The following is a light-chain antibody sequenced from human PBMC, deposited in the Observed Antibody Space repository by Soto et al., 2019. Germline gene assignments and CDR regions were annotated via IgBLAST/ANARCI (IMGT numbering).Light chain of an antibody. CDR3: TSWTTSTTMI. CDR2: DVN. CDR1: SSDIGAYNY. Sequence: QSVLTQPASVSGSPGQSITISCTGTSSDIGAYNYVSWYQQHPGKAPNLMIYDVNIRPSGVSNRFSGSKSGNTASLTISGLQAEDEADYYCTSWTTSTTMIFGGGTKVTVL. J-gene: IGLJ2*01. V-gene: IGLV2-14*03.